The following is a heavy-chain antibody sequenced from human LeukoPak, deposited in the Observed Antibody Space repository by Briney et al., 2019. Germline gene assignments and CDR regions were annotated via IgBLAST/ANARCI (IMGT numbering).Heavy chain of an antibody. J-gene: IGHJ5*02. CDR3: ARDVYYGSGSYSLYRWFDP. Sequence: ASVKVSCKASGYTFTSYAMNWVRQAPGQGLEWMGIINPSGGSTSYAQKFQGRVTMTRDMSTSTVYMELSSLRSEDAAVYYCARDVYYGSGSYSLYRWFDPWGQGTLVTVSS. D-gene: IGHD3-10*01. V-gene: IGHV1-46*01. CDR1: GYTFTSYA. CDR2: INPSGGST.